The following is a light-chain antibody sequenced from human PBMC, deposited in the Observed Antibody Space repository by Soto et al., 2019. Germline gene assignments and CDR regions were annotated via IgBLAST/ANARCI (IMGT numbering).Light chain of an antibody. CDR3: QQLASYPIGT. CDR1: QDISSS. CDR2: DAS. Sequence: DIQLTQSPSFLSASVGDRVTITCRASQDISSSLAWYQQKPGKAPKLLIYDASTLQTGVPSRFRGSGSGTEFTLTISSLQPEDFATYSCQQLASYPIGTFGGATKVDIK. V-gene: IGKV1-9*01. J-gene: IGKJ4*01.